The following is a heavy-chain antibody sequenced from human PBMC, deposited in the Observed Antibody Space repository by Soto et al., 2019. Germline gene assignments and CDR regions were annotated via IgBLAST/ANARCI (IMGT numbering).Heavy chain of an antibody. D-gene: IGHD6-13*01. CDR1: GFSFSDYY. CDR2: ITSSSSYT. CDR3: ARVRSTVAAIFEY. V-gene: IGHV3-11*06. J-gene: IGHJ4*02. Sequence: QVQLVESGGGLVEPGGSLRLSCAASGFSFSDYYMTWIRQSPGKGLEGVSYITSSSSYTNYADSVKDRFTISRDNVKNSLFVQMNSLRAEDTAVYYCARVRSTVAAIFEYWGQGTLVTVSS.